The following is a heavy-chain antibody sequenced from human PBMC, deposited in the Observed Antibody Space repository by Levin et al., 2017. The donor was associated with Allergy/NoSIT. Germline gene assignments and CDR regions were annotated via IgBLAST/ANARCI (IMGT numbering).Heavy chain of an antibody. CDR1: GFTFNIYT. J-gene: IGHJ4*02. CDR3: ARGPEV. Sequence: GESLKISCSTSGFTFNIYTMNWVRQAPGKGLEWISFISTNSAYIFYADSVRGRFTISRDNAEGSLYLQMNSLRADDTAMYYCARGPEVWGQGTPVTVSS. V-gene: IGHV3-21*01. CDR2: ISTNSAYI.